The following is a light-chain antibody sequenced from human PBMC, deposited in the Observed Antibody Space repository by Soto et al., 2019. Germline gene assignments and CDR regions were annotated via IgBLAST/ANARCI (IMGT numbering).Light chain of an antibody. V-gene: IGKV1-39*01. Sequence: DIQVTESEFSLSASVGYRVTITCGASQSISSYLNWYQQKPGKAPKLLIYAASSLQSGVPSRFSGSGSGTDFTLTISSLQPEDFATYYCQQCYSTPITFGQGTRLEIK. CDR1: QSISSY. CDR3: QQCYSTPIT. J-gene: IGKJ5*01. CDR2: AAS.